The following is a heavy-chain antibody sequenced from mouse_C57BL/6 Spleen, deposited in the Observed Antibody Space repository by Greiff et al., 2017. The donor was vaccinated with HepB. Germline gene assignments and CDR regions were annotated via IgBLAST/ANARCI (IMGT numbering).Heavy chain of an antibody. CDR1: GYTFTSYG. Sequence: QVQLKQSGAELARPGASVKLSCKASGYTFTSYGISWVKQRTGQGLEWIGEIYPRSGNTYYNEKFKGKATLTADKSSSTAYMEIRSLTSEDSAVYFCARYDGYYGGAMDYWGQGTSVTVSS. V-gene: IGHV1-81*01. J-gene: IGHJ4*01. D-gene: IGHD2-3*01. CDR2: IYPRSGNT. CDR3: ARYDGYYGGAMDY.